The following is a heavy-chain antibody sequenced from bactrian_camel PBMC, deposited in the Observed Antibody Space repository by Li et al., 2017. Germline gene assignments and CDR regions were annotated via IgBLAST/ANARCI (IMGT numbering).Heavy chain of an antibody. CDR1: GLTFRIAS. V-gene: IGHV3S53*01. CDR2: IRTDGST. CDR3: HTNWFCGNY. D-gene: IGHD1*01. J-gene: IGHJ4*01. Sequence: HVQLVESGGGLVQPGGSLTLSCGTSGLTFRIASITWVRQAAGKQREWVSSIRTDGSTSYADSVKGRFTISKDKAKDTVYLQMNSLKPEDTAMYSCHTNWFCGNYWGQGTQVTVS.